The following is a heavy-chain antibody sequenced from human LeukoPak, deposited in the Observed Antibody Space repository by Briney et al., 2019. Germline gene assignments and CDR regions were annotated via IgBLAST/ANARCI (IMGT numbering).Heavy chain of an antibody. D-gene: IGHD2-2*01. CDR2: TYYRSTWYN. CDR3: ARRLTQYDCFDP. V-gene: IGHV6-1*01. J-gene: IGHJ5*02. Sequence: SQTLSLTCAVSGDSFSSNSVTWNWIRQSPSRGLEWLGRTYYRSTWYNDYAVSVRGRITVNPDTSKNQFSLHLNSVTPEDTAVYYCARRLTQYDCFDPWGQGILVTVSS. CDR1: GDSFSSNSVT.